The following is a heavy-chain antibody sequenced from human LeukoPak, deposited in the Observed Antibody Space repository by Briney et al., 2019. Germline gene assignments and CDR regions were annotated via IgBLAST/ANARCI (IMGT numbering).Heavy chain of an antibody. CDR1: GGSISSYY. J-gene: IGHJ5*02. Sequence: SETLSLTCTVSGGSISSYYWSWIRQPPGKGLEWIGYVYYSGTTDYNPSLKSRVTISVDKSKNQFSLKLSSVTAADTAVYYCSRDRLIAVAGNWFDPWGQGTLVTVSS. V-gene: IGHV4-59*12. CDR3: SRDRLIAVAGNWFDP. D-gene: IGHD6-19*01. CDR2: VYYSGTT.